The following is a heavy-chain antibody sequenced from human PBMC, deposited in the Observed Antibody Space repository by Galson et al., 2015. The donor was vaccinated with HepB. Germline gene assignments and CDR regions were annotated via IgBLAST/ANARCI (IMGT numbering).Heavy chain of an antibody. J-gene: IGHJ4*02. CDR1: GFTFSTYG. D-gene: IGHD2-15*01. CDR3: AIGRRWQLTDPRFDY. CDR2: ISYHGSNK. V-gene: IGHV3-30*03. Sequence: SLRLSCAASGFTFSTYGMHWVRQAPGKGLEWVALISYHGSNKYYADSVKGRFTISRDNPKNTLHLQMNSLRAEDTAVYYCAIGRRWQLTDPRFDYWGQGTLVTVSS.